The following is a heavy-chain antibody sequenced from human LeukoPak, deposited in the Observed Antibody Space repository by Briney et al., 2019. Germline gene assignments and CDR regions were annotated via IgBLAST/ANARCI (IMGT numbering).Heavy chain of an antibody. J-gene: IGHJ4*02. CDR1: GFTVSNNF. CDR2: IYRSGST. CDR3: ARENSGEYGDFDY. D-gene: IGHD2/OR15-2a*01. Sequence: PGGSLRLSCAASGFTVSNNFMSWARQAPGKGLEWVSVIYRSGSTYYADSVKGRFTISRDNSKNMVYLQMNSLRAEDTAVYYCARENSGEYGDFDYWGQGTLVTVSS. V-gene: IGHV3-53*01.